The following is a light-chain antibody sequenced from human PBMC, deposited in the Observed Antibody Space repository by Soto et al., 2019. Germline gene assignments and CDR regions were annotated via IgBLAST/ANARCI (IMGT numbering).Light chain of an antibody. V-gene: IGKV4-1*01. J-gene: IGKJ1*01. CDR3: HQYINAPWT. CDR2: WAS. Sequence: DFVMTQSPDSLAVSLGERATIYCKSSQSVLYSSNNNNYLSWYQQKPGQPPKLLIYWASTRESGVPDRFSGSGSGTDVTLTISSLQTEDVAVYYCHQYINAPWTFGQGTKVEIK. CDR1: QSVLYSSNNNNY.